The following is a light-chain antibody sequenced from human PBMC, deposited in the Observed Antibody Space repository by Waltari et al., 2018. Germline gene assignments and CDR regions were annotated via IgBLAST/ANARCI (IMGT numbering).Light chain of an antibody. Sequence: QSVLTQSPSASGTPGQRVTISCSGSSSNIGDNVVNWYQQNPGQAPELLIFRNDPRPSGVPARFSAAKSGTSASLAISGLQSEDEADYYCATWDDRMNGHWVFGGGTKVTVL. CDR3: ATWDDRMNGHWV. CDR1: SSNIGDNV. CDR2: RND. V-gene: IGLV1-44*01. J-gene: IGLJ3*02.